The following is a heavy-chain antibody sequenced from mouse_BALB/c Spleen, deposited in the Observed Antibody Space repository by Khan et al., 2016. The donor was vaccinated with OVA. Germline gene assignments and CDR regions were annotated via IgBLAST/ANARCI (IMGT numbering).Heavy chain of an antibody. CDR2: ILPGSNIT. J-gene: IGHJ3*01. CDR1: GYTFSSYW. CDR3: ARGNYYGSTSWFGY. Sequence: QVQLKQSGAELMKPGASVKISCKASGYTFSSYWIEWVKQRPGHGIEWIGEILPGSNITNYNERFKDKATFTADTSYNTAYMQLSSLTSEDSAIYYGARGNYYGSTSWFGYWGQGTLVTVSA. V-gene: IGHV1-9*01. D-gene: IGHD1-1*01.